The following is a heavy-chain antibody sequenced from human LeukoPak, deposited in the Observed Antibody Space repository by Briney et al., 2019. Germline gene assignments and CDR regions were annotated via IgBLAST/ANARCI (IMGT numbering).Heavy chain of an antibody. CDR2: IYYSGST. D-gene: IGHD5-12*01. Sequence: PSETLSLTCTVSGGSISSYYWSWIRQPPGKGLEWIGYIYYSGSTNYNPSLKSRVTISVDTSKNQFSLKLSSVTAADTAVYYCARAGGYSGYEDFDYWGQGTLVTVSS. CDR1: GGSISSYY. CDR3: ARAGGYSGYEDFDY. J-gene: IGHJ4*02. V-gene: IGHV4-59*01.